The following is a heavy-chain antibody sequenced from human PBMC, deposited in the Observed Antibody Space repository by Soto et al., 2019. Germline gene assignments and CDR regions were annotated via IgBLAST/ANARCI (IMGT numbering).Heavy chain of an antibody. V-gene: IGHV3-21*06. Sequence: GGSLRLSCAASGFTFTSYTMNWVRQAPGKGLEWVSSISSSIDYIYYADSMKGRVTISRDNAKNSLFLDMNSLTGEDTAVYYCAREQVYATGPIDFWGQGTLVTVSP. J-gene: IGHJ4*02. D-gene: IGHD2-8*01. CDR1: GFTFTSYT. CDR2: ISSSIDYI. CDR3: AREQVYATGPIDF.